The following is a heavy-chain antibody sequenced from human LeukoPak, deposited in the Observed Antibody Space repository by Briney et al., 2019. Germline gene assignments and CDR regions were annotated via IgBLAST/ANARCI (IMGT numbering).Heavy chain of an antibody. CDR2: INHSGST. CDR1: GGSFSGYY. Sequence: SETLSLTCAVYGGSFSGYYWSWIHQPPGKGLEWIGEINHSGSTNYNPSLKSRVTISVDTSKNQFSLKLSSVTAADTAVYYCARGRRGGDRYYYYGMDVWGQGTTVTVSS. J-gene: IGHJ6*02. D-gene: IGHD2-21*02. CDR3: ARGRRGGDRYYYYGMDV. V-gene: IGHV4-34*01.